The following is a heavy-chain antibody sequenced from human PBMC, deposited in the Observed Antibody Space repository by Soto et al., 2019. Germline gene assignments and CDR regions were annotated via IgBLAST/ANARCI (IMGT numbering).Heavy chain of an antibody. Sequence: GGSLRLSCAGSGFSFSSYAMSWVRQGPEKGLEWVSALSDSGVSPYYAASVKGRFTISRDNSKNMLYLQMDSLRVEDTALYYCAKMTSDSYGRNYGMDVWGQGTTVTVSS. CDR2: LSDSGVSP. V-gene: IGHV3-23*01. D-gene: IGHD5-18*01. CDR1: GFSFSSYA. CDR3: AKMTSDSYGRNYGMDV. J-gene: IGHJ6*02.